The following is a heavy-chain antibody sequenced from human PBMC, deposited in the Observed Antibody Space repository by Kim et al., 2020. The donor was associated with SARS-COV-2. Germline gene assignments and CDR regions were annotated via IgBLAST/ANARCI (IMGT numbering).Heavy chain of an antibody. CDR1: GFTFDDYA. V-gene: IGHV3-9*01. J-gene: IGHJ6*02. CDR2: ISWNSGSI. Sequence: GGSLRLSCAASGFTFDDYAMHWVRQAPGKGLEWVSGISWNSGSIGYADSVKGRFTISRDNAKNSLYLQMNSLRAEDTALYYCAKGATMVRGVIKRSYYYYYGMDVWGQGTTVTVSS. CDR3: AKGATMVRGVIKRSYYYYYGMDV. D-gene: IGHD3-10*01.